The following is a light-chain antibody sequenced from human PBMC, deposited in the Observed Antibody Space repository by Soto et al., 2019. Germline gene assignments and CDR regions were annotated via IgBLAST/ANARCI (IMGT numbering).Light chain of an antibody. CDR2: RAS. Sequence: EIVMTQSPATLSVFPGERATLSCRASQSVSSNLAWYQQKPGQAPRLLIYRASTRATGIPARFSGSGSGTEFTLTISSLRSQYFAAYHCPHSNNQPAWTFGQGTNVEIK. CDR3: PHSNNQPAWT. J-gene: IGKJ1*01. CDR1: QSVSSN. V-gene: IGKV3-15*01.